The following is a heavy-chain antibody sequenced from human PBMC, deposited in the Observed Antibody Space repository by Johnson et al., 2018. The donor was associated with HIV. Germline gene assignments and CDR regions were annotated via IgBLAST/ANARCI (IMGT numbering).Heavy chain of an antibody. Sequence: QVQLVESGGGLVKPGGSLRLSCAASGFTFSDYYMSWIRQGTGKGLEWVSYISSSGNTIYYADSVKGRFTISRDNSKNTLYLQMNSLRAEDTAVYYCARGVVLTMIVVVITEAFDIWGQGTMVTVSS. V-gene: IGHV3-11*04. CDR1: GFTFSDYY. CDR2: ISSSGNTI. D-gene: IGHD3-22*01. J-gene: IGHJ3*02. CDR3: ARGVVLTMIVVVITEAFDI.